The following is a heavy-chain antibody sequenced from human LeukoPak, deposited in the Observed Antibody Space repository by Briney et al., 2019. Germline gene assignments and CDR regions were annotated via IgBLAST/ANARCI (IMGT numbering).Heavy chain of an antibody. Sequence: GRSLRLSCTASGCTFGDYAMSWFRQAPGKGLEWVGFIRSKAYGGTTEYAASVKGRFTISRDDSKSIAYLQMNSLKTEDTAVYYCTRSLSDFDWLSPPFDYWGQGTLVTVSS. J-gene: IGHJ4*02. D-gene: IGHD3-9*01. V-gene: IGHV3-49*03. CDR1: GCTFGDYA. CDR2: IRSKAYGGTT. CDR3: TRSLSDFDWLSPPFDY.